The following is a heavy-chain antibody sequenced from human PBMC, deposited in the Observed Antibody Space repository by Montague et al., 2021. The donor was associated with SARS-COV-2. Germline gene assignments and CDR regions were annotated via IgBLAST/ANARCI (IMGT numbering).Heavy chain of an antibody. CDR1: GGSMSSTY. J-gene: IGHJ6*02. V-gene: IGHV4-59*08. Sequence: SETLSLTCSVSGGSMSSTYWSWVRQPPGKGLDWIGCIYYSGRAFYNPSLKSRVTISVDTSKNQFSLNLSSVTAADTAVYYCARLTVNYGDLWGYYHGMDVWGQGTTVTVSS. D-gene: IGHD4-17*01. CDR2: IYYSGRA. CDR3: ARLTVNYGDLWGYYHGMDV.